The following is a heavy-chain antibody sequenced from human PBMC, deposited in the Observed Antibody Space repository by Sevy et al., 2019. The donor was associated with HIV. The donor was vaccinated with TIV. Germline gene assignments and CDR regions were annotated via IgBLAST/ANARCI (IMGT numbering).Heavy chain of an antibody. CDR3: ARDCSSTSCLWGLDV. Sequence: GGSLRLSCAASGFTFSSYWMSWVRQAPGKGLEWVAHIKVDGSERYYVDSVKGQFTISRENAKNSLYLQMNSLRAEDTAVYYCARDCSSTSCLWGLDVWGQGTTVTVSS. V-gene: IGHV3-7*03. CDR2: IKVDGSER. J-gene: IGHJ6*02. D-gene: IGHD2-2*01. CDR1: GFTFSSYW.